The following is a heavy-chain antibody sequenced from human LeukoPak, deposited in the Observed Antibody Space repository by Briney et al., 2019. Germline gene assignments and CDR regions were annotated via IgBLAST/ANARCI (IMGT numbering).Heavy chain of an antibody. CDR1: GFSFSSYA. D-gene: IGHD2-2*01. V-gene: IGHV3-7*01. J-gene: IGHJ4*02. CDR2: MSEDGNEI. CDR3: ARPRGCGSARCNNFDY. Sequence: GGSLRLSCAASGFSFSSYAMSWVRQAPGKGLEWVAKMSEDGNEIFYVDSVKGRFTISRDNTKKSLYLQLNSLRPEDSAVYYCARPRGCGSARCNNFDYWGQGTLVTVSS.